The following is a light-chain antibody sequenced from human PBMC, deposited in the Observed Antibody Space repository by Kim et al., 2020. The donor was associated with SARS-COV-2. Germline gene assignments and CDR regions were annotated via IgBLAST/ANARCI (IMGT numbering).Light chain of an antibody. CDR2: AAS. Sequence: ASIGDRATITCRSSEDISNYLGWYQLKPGKAPELLLSAASTLQCGVPSRFIGIGSGTDFTLTISSLQPADFATYYCQNLNTYPLTFGQGTRLEIK. CDR3: QNLNTYPLT. CDR1: EDISNY. J-gene: IGKJ5*01. V-gene: IGKV1-9*01.